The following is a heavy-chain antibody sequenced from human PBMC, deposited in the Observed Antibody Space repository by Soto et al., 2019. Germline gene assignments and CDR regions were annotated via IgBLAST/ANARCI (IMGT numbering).Heavy chain of an antibody. J-gene: IGHJ4*02. CDR3: AREDYYDTGYYVL. V-gene: IGHV4-4*07. D-gene: IGHD3-9*01. CDR2: IYTSGTT. Sequence: PSETLSLTCTVSGRSMGGYYWSWIRQPAGERLEWIGRIYTSGTTDFNPSLKGRVTMSVDTSKNQFSLKLTSVTAADTALYYCAREDYYDTGYYVLWGQGTQVTVSS. CDR1: GRSMGGYY.